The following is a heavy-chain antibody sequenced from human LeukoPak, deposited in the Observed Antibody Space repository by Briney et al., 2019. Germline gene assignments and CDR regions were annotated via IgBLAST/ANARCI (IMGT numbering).Heavy chain of an antibody. Sequence: GGSLRLSCAASGFTFSRSAMTWVRQTPGKGLDWVSSISSSGNTYYADSVKGRFTISRDNSKNMLYLQMNSLVAEDTAVYYCVKGRTSEDGLDFWGQGTLVTVSS. CDR2: ISSSGNT. J-gene: IGHJ4*02. CDR3: VKGRTSEDGLDF. V-gene: IGHV3-23*01. D-gene: IGHD5-24*01. CDR1: GFTFSRSA.